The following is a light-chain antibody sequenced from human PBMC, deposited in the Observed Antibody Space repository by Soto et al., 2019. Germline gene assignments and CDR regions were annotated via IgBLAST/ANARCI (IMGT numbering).Light chain of an antibody. CDR2: GAS. CDR3: QQYGSSPIT. J-gene: IGKJ5*01. V-gene: IGKV3-20*01. CDR1: QSISSSY. Sequence: EIVLTHSPGTLSLSPWEIATLSCRASQSISSSYLAWYQQKPGQAPRLLIYGASIRATGVPATFSGSGSGTDFTHTISRLEPEDFAVYYCQQYGSSPITFGQGTRLEIK.